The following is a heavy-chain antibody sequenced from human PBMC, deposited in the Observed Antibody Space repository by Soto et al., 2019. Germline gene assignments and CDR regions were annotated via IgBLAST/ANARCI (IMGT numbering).Heavy chain of an antibody. V-gene: IGHV3-23*01. D-gene: IGHD1-26*01. J-gene: IGHJ4*02. CDR2: ISGSGGST. CDR1: GFTFSSYA. Sequence: EVQLLESGGGLVQPGGSLRLSCAASGFTFSSYAMRWVRQAPGKGLEWVSAISGSGGSTYYADSVKGRFTISRDNSKTPGFMQMNSLRAEGTAVYYCARGGSGSYYDYWGQGTLVTVSS. CDR3: ARGGSGSYYDY.